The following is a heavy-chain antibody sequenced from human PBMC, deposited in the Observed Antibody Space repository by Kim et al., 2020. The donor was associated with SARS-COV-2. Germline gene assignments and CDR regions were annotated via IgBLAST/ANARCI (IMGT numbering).Heavy chain of an antibody. V-gene: IGHV1-69*01. Sequence: QKFQGRVTITADESTSTAYMELSSLRSEDTAVYYCARVRDTSWGKGAFDIWGQGTMVTVSS. J-gene: IGHJ3*02. D-gene: IGHD2-2*01. CDR3: ARVRDTSWGKGAFDI.